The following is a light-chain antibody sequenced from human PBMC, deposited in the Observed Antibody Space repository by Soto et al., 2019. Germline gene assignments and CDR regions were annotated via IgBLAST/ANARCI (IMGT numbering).Light chain of an antibody. CDR1: QSISSW. J-gene: IGKJ1*01. CDR2: DAS. Sequence: DIQMTQSPSTLSASEGDRVTITCRASQSISSWLAWYQQKPGKAPKLLNYDASSLESGVPSTLGGSGSGAEFTLTISSLQPDDFATYYGQQYNSYSTFGQGTKVEIK. V-gene: IGKV1-5*01. CDR3: QQYNSYST.